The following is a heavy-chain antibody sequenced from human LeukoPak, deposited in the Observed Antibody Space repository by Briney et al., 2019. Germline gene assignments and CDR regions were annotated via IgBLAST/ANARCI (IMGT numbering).Heavy chain of an antibody. CDR3: ARDRCSRTNCYDY. CDR2: ISGSGGST. J-gene: IGHJ4*02. D-gene: IGHD2-2*01. CDR1: GFTLSSYA. V-gene: IGHV3-23*01. Sequence: PGGSLRLSCVASGFTLSSYAMNWVRQASGKGLEWVSGISGSGGSTNYTDSVKGRFTISRDSSKNTLFLQMNSLGVEDTAVYYCARDRCSRTNCYDYWGQGSLVTVSS.